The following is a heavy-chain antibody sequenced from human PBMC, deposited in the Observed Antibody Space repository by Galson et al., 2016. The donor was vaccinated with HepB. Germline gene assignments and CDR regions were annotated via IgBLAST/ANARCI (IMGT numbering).Heavy chain of an antibody. CDR2: ISASSGTI. D-gene: IGHD3-10*01. CDR3: ARPYTYYFGSGSYFDVLHYGMDV. Sequence: SLRLSCAASGFRFSDYNMNWVRQAPGRGLEWVAYISASSGTIYYADSVKGRITISRDNANNSLSLQMNSLRAADTAFYYCARPYTYYFGSGSYFDVLHYGMDVWGQGTTVTVSS. V-gene: IGHV3-48*01. CDR1: GFRFSDYN. J-gene: IGHJ6*02.